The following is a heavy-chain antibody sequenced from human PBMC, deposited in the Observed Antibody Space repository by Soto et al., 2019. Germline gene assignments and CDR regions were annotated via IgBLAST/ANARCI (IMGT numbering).Heavy chain of an antibody. Sequence: VQLVESGGGLVQPGGSLRLSCAASGFTFSSYDMHWVRQATGKGLEWVSAIGTAGDTYYPGSVKGRFTISRENAKNSMSLQINSLRAEDTDVYYCARAVLSAAGLYFDYWGQGTLVTVSS. V-gene: IGHV3-13*01. CDR3: ARAVLSAAGLYFDY. J-gene: IGHJ4*02. CDR2: IGTAGDT. CDR1: GFTFSSYD. D-gene: IGHD6-13*01.